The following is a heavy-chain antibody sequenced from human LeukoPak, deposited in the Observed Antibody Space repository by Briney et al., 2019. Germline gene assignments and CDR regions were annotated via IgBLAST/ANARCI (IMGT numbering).Heavy chain of an antibody. Sequence: GGSLRLSCAASGFTFSSYSMNWVRQAPGKGLEWVSSISSSSSYIYYADSVKGRFTISRDNAKNSLYLQMNSLRAEDTAVYYCARLMRPMYYFDYWGQGTLVTVSS. J-gene: IGHJ4*02. V-gene: IGHV3-21*06. CDR1: GFTFSSYS. D-gene: IGHD2-8*01. CDR2: ISSSSSYI. CDR3: ARLMRPMYYFDY.